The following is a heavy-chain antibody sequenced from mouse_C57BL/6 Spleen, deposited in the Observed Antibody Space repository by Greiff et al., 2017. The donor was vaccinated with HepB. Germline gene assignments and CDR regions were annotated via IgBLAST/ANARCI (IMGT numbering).Heavy chain of an antibody. V-gene: IGHV7-3*01. D-gene: IGHD1-1*01. J-gene: IGHJ4*01. Sequence: EVKLVESGGGLVQPGGSLSLSCAASGFTFTDYYMSWVRQPPGKALEWLGFIRNKANGYTTEYSASVKGRFTISRDNSQSILYLQMNALRAEDSATYYCARLGGNYGAMDYWGQGTSVTVSS. CDR3: ARLGGNYGAMDY. CDR1: GFTFTDYY. CDR2: IRNKANGYTT.